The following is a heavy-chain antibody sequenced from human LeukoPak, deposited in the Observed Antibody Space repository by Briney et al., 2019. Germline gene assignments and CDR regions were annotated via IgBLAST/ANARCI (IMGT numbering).Heavy chain of an antibody. CDR1: GGSISSGTYY. D-gene: IGHD3-16*01. Sequence: PSETLSLTCTVSGGSISSGTYYWTWIRQPAGKGLERIGRIHNSGSTSYNPSLKSRVTLSMDTSRNQFSLKLSSVTAADTAVYYCARGRDDDVWGSYPTCFDFWGQGTLVTVSS. V-gene: IGHV4-61*02. J-gene: IGHJ4*02. CDR2: IHNSGST. CDR3: ARGRDDDVWGSYPTCFDF.